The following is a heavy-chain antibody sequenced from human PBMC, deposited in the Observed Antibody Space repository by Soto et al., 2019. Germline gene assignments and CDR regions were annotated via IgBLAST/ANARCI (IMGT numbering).Heavy chain of an antibody. V-gene: IGHV3-21*06. CDR1: GFTFTSYT. J-gene: IGHJ4*02. CDR3: ARARVYATGPLDF. Sequence: GGSLRLSCAASGFTFTSYTMNWVRQAPGKGLEWVSSISSSSDYIYYADSMKGRVTVSRDNAKNSLFLDMNSLTGEDTAVYYCARARVYATGPLDFWGQGTLVTVSS. D-gene: IGHD6-13*01. CDR2: ISSSSDYI.